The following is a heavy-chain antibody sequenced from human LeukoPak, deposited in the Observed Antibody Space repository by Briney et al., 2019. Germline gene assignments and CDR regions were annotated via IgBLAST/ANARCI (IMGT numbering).Heavy chain of an antibody. V-gene: IGHV3-66*01. J-gene: IGHJ4*02. CDR1: GFTVSSNY. CDR3: ARVYSGWYCY. D-gene: IGHD6-19*01. CDR2: IYSGGST. Sequence: GGSLRLSCAASGFTVSSNYMSWVRQAPGKGVEGVTDIYSGGSTYYADSVKGRITISRDNSKNTLYLQMNSLRAEDTAVYYCARVYSGWYCYWGQGTLVTVSS.